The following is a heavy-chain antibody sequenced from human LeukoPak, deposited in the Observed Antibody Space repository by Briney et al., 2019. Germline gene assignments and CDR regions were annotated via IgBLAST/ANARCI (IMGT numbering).Heavy chain of an antibody. Sequence: GGPLRLSCAASGFSFSNFAITWVRQAPGKGLEWVSSITGGHFPTYYTDSVKGRFTISRDNSKNTLYLQMNSLRADDTAVYYCSRDPNGDYVGAFESWGQGTLVTVSS. D-gene: IGHD4-17*01. V-gene: IGHV3-23*01. CDR2: ITGGHFPT. J-gene: IGHJ5*01. CDR3: SRDPNGDYVGAFES. CDR1: GFSFSNFA.